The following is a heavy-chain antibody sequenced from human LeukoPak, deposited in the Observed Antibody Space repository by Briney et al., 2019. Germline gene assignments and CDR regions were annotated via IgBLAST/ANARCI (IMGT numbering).Heavy chain of an antibody. CDR3: ARDRDYDILTGYKYAFDI. J-gene: IGHJ3*02. V-gene: IGHV3-48*03. Sequence: GGSLRLSCAASGFTFSSYEMNWVRQAPGKGLEWVSYISSSGSTIYYADSVKGRFTISRDNAKNSLYLQMNSLRAEDTAVYYCARDRDYDILTGYKYAFDIWGQGTMVTVSS. CDR1: GFTFSSYE. D-gene: IGHD3-9*01. CDR2: ISSSGSTI.